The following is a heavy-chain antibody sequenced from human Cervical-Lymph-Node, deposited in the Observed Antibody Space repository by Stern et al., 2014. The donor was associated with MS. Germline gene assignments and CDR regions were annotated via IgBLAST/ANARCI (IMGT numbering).Heavy chain of an antibody. V-gene: IGHV3-7*01. Sequence: VQLVESGGGLVQPGGSLRLSCAASGFTFSGSWMTWVRQAPGKGLGWVASIKDDGSDRYYVDSVKGRFTISRDNAKTSLFLQMNGLRAEDTAVYYCARDRYFGAFDIWGQGTMVTVSS. CDR1: GFTFSGSW. J-gene: IGHJ3*02. D-gene: IGHD3-10*01. CDR2: IKDDGSDR. CDR3: ARDRYFGAFDI.